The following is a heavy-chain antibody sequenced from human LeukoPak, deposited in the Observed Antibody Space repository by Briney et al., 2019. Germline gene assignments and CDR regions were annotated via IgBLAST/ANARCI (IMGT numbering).Heavy chain of an antibody. Sequence: PGGSLRLSCEASGFTFSSYGMHWVRQAPGKGLEWVAAIPNDGGERFYADSVQGRFTISRDDSKSTLNMQWNTLRIEETAVYYCARGPQRCAWFFDHWDQGTLVTVSS. CDR2: IPNDGGER. CDR3: ARGPQRCAWFFDH. J-gene: IGHJ5*02. CDR1: GFTFSSYG. V-gene: IGHV3-30*03. D-gene: IGHD6-19*01.